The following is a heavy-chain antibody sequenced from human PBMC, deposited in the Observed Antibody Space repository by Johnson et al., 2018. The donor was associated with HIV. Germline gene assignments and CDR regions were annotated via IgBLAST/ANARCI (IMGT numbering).Heavy chain of an antibody. Sequence: VQLVESGGGVVQPGRSLRLSCAASGFTLSSYGMHWVRQAPGTGLEWVAVLYYDGSEKYYVDSVKGRFTISRDNAKNSLYLQMNSLRAEDTAVYYCARDSPNAFDIWGQGTMVTVSS. J-gene: IGHJ3*02. V-gene: IGHV3-33*01. CDR3: ARDSPNAFDI. CDR2: LYYDGSEK. CDR1: GFTLSSYG.